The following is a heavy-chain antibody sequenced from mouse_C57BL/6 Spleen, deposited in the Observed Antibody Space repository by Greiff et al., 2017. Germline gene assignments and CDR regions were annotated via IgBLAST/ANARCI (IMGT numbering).Heavy chain of an antibody. J-gene: IGHJ2*01. Sequence: VQLQQSGAELVRPGASVKLSCTASGFNIKDYYMHWVKQRPEQGLEWIGRIDPEDGDTEYAPKFQGKATMTADTSSNTAYLQLRSLTSEDTAVYYCTTATAQATLFDYWGQGTTLTVSS. CDR2: IDPEDGDT. CDR1: GFNIKDYY. CDR3: TTATAQATLFDY. V-gene: IGHV14-1*01. D-gene: IGHD3-2*02.